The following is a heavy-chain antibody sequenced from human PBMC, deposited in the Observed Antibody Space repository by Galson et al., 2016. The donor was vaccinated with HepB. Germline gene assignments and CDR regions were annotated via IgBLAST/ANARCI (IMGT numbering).Heavy chain of an antibody. Sequence: SLRLSCAVSGFTVTDYWMSWVRQAPGKGLEWVANMKEDGSEKYYADSVKGRFSISSDGVKNSLSLDMTSLGGEDTAVYYCARDRPYGDPHFDYWGQGALVTVSS. J-gene: IGHJ4*02. CDR2: MKEDGSEK. CDR1: GFTVTDYW. V-gene: IGHV3-7*03. CDR3: ARDRPYGDPHFDY. D-gene: IGHD4/OR15-4a*01.